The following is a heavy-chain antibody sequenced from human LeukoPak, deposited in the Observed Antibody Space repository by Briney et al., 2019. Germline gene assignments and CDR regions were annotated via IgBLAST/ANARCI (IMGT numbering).Heavy chain of an antibody. Sequence: SETLSLTCTVSGGSISSYHWGWIRQPPGKGLEWTGYIYYSGSTNYNPSLKSRVTISVDTSKNQFSLKLSSVTAADTAIYYCARAVSGRFDYWGQGTLVTVSS. CDR1: GGSISSYH. CDR2: IYYSGST. V-gene: IGHV4-59*08. D-gene: IGHD6-19*01. CDR3: ARAVSGRFDY. J-gene: IGHJ4*02.